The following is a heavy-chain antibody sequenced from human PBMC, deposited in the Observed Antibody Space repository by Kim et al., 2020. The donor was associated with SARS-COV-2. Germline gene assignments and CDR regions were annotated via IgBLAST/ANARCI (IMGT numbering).Heavy chain of an antibody. CDR1: GYSFTSYW. CDR3: ARLASGAYDSSGYYGSSVGY. CDR2: IYPGDSHS. V-gene: IGHV5-51*01. J-gene: IGHJ4*02. Sequence: GESLKISCKGSGYSFTSYWIGWVRQMPGKGLEWMGIIYPGDSHSRYSPSFQGQVTISADKSITTAYLQWSSLKASDTAMYYCARLASGAYDSSGYYGSSVGYWGQGTLVTVSS. D-gene: IGHD3-22*01.